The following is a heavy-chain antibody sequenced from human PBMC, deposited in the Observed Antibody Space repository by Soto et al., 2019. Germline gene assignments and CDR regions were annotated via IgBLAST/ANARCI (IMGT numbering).Heavy chain of an antibody. V-gene: IGHV2-5*02. Sequence: QITLKESGPTLVKPTQTLTLTSTFSGFSLSTGGVGVGWIRQPPGKALEWLALIYWDDDKRYSPSLKSRLTITKDTSKNQVVLTMTNMDPVDTGTYYCAHSRCGGDCLQSYSSHYYYGMDVWGQGTTVTVSS. CDR2: IYWDDDK. J-gene: IGHJ6*02. CDR3: AHSRCGGDCLQSYSSHYYYGMDV. CDR1: GFSLSTGGVG. D-gene: IGHD2-21*02.